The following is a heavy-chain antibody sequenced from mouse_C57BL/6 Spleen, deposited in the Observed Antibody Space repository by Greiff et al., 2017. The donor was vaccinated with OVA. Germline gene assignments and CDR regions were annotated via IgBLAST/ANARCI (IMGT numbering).Heavy chain of an antibody. CDR1: GYTFTDYY. Sequence: EVQLQQSGPELVKPGASVKISCKASGYTFTDYYMNWVKQSHGKSLEWIGDINPNNGGTSYNQKFQGQATLTVDKSSSTAYMELRSLTSEDSAVYYSARWNWDEDYFDYWGQGTTLTVSS. V-gene: IGHV1-26*01. D-gene: IGHD4-1*01. J-gene: IGHJ2*01. CDR3: ARWNWDEDYFDY. CDR2: INPNNGGT.